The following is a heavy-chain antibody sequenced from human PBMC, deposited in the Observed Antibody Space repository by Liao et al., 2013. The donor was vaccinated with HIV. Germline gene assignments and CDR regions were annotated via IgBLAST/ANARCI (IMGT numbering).Heavy chain of an antibody. V-gene: IGHV4-61*02. Sequence: QVQLQESGPGLVKPSQTLSLTCTVSGGSISSGSYYWSWIRQPAGKGLEWIGRIYTSGSTNYNPSLKSRVTISVDTSKNQFSLKLSSVTAADTAVYYCARVGYYDILTGYSDAFDIWGLRDNGHRLF. D-gene: IGHD3-9*01. CDR3: ARVGYYDILTGYSDAFDI. J-gene: IGHJ3*02. CDR2: IYTSGST. CDR1: GGSISSGSYY.